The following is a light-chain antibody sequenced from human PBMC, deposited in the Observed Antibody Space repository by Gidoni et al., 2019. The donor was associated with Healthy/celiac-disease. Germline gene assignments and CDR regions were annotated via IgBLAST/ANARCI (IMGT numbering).Light chain of an antibody. CDR2: GAS. Sequence: EIVLTQSPGTLSLSPGERATISCRASQSVSSSYLAWYQQKPGQAPRLLIYGASSRATGIPDRFSGSGSGTDFTITISRLEPEDFAVYYCQQYGSSPLTFGGXTKVEIK. J-gene: IGKJ4*01. CDR1: QSVSSSY. CDR3: QQYGSSPLT. V-gene: IGKV3-20*01.